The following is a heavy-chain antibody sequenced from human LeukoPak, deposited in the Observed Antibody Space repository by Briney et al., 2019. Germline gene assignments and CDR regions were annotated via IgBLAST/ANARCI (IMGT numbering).Heavy chain of an antibody. CDR3: ARERYFDY. V-gene: IGHV3-23*01. J-gene: IGHJ4*02. CDR1: GFTFSTCA. CDR2: ISGGGRST. Sequence: PGGSLRLSCAASGFTFSTCAMSWVRQARGEGVEWVSTISGGGRSTDYADSVKGQFTISRDNSKNTLYLQMNSLRAEDTAVYYCARERYFDYWGQGTLVTVSS.